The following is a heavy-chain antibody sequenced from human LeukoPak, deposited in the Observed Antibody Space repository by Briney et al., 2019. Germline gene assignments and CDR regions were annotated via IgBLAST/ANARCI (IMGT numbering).Heavy chain of an antibody. V-gene: IGHV3-7*01. CDR2: IKQDGSEK. D-gene: IGHD6-19*01. CDR3: ARANSSGWYVD. J-gene: IGHJ4*02. Sequence: GGSLRLSCAASGFTFSSYWMSWVRQAPGKGLEWVANIKQDGSEKYYVDSVKGRFTISRDNAKNSLYLRMNSLRAEDTAVYYCARANSSGWYVDWGQGTLVTVSS. CDR1: GFTFSSYW.